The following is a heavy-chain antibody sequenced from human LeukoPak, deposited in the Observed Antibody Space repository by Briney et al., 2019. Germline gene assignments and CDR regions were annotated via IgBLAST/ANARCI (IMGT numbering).Heavy chain of an antibody. V-gene: IGHV3-23*01. CDR1: GITLSNYG. J-gene: IGHJ4*02. CDR2: ISDSGGST. Sequence: GGSLRLSCAVSGITLSNYGMSWVRQAPGKGLEWVAGISDSGGSTNYADSVKGRFTISRDNARNTLYLQMNSLRAEDTAVYFCAKRGVVIRVILVGFHKQAYYFDSWGQGALVTVSS. D-gene: IGHD3-10*01. CDR3: AKRGVVIRVILVGFHKQAYYFDS.